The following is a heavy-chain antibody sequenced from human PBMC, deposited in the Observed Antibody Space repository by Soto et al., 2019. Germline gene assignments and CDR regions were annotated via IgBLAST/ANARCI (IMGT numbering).Heavy chain of an antibody. CDR3: ARPLVAPVAGPYYYGMDV. V-gene: IGHV3-33*08. CDR1: KFTFSDYY. Sequence: GGSLRLSCAASKFTFSDYYMSWIRQAPGKGLEWVAVIWYDGNTKYYADSVKGRFTISRDNLRSTVYLQMNSLTAEDTAVYYCARPLVAPVAGPYYYGMDVWGQGTTVTVSS. J-gene: IGHJ6*02. CDR2: IWYDGNTK. D-gene: IGHD6-19*01.